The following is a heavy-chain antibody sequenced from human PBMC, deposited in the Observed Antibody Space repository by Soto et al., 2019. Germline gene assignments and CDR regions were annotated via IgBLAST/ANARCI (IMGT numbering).Heavy chain of an antibody. V-gene: IGHV1-3*01. J-gene: IGHJ3*01. Sequence: APLKVSCKASGYSLSSYGMNWEHQPPPHSLEWMGWINVDNGATAYSQKHPPRDTITRDQTASTPYMELNSLISEDTADYYCARQDAFADWDQGKMGAV. CDR3: ARQDAFAD. CDR2: INVDNGAT. CDR1: GYSLSSYG.